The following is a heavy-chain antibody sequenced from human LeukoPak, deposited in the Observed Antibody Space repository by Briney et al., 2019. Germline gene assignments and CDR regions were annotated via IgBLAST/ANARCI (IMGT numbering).Heavy chain of an antibody. CDR1: GFTFSSYE. D-gene: IGHD6-19*01. CDR3: ASQYSSGWPPDY. J-gene: IGHJ4*02. V-gene: IGHV3-48*03. CDR2: ISSSGRTI. Sequence: GGSLRLSCAASGFTFSSYEMNWVRQAPGKGLEWVSYISSSGRTIYYADSLKGRFTISRDNAKNSLYLQMNSLRAEDTAVYYCASQYSSGWPPDYWGQGTLVTVSS.